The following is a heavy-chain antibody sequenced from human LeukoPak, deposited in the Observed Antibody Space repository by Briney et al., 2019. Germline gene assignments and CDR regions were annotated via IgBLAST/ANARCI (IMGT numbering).Heavy chain of an antibody. CDR2: INPSGGST. Sequence: ASVKVSCKASGYTFTSYYMHWVRQAPGQGLEWMGIINPSGGSTSYAQKFQGRVTMTRDTSTSTVYMELSSLGSEDTAVYYCARVLTSSGYYPPRYGMDVWGQGTTVTVSS. D-gene: IGHD3-22*01. CDR1: GYTFTSYY. J-gene: IGHJ6*02. CDR3: ARVLTSSGYYPPRYGMDV. V-gene: IGHV1-46*01.